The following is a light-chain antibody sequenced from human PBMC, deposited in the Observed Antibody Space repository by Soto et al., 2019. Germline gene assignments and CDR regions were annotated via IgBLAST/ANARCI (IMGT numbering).Light chain of an antibody. J-gene: IGKJ3*01. CDR3: QRRSNSMT. CDR2: AAS. V-gene: IGKV3-11*01. Sequence: EIVLTQSPATLSLSPGERATLSCRASQSVSSYLAWYQQKPGQAPRPLIYAASNRATGIPARFSGSGSGTDSTLTISSLEPEDFAVYYCQRRSNSMTFGPETKVDI. CDR1: QSVSSY.